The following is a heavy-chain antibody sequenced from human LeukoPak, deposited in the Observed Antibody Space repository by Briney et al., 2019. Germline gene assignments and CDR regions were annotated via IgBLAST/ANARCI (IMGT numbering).Heavy chain of an antibody. Sequence: GGSLRLSCAASGFTFSSYWMNWARQAPGKGLEWVSAISGSGGSTYYADSVKGRFTISRDNSKNTLYLQMNSLRAEDTAVYYCAKLNVATIVATTFFDYWGQGTLVTVSS. J-gene: IGHJ4*02. D-gene: IGHD5-12*01. CDR2: ISGSGGST. CDR3: AKLNVATIVATTFFDY. V-gene: IGHV3-23*01. CDR1: GFTFSSYW.